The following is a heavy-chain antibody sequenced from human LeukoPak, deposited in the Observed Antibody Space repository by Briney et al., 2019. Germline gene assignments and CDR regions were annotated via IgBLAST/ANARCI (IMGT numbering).Heavy chain of an antibody. CDR3: AREGLDGSGSYPYYFDY. CDR1: GYTFTSYG. J-gene: IGHJ4*02. D-gene: IGHD3-10*01. CDR2: ISAYNGNT. V-gene: IGHV1-18*01. Sequence: ASVKVTCKASGYTFTSYGISWVRQAPGQGLEWMGWISAYNGNTNYAQKLQGRVTMTTDTSTSTAYMELRSLRSDDTAVYYCAREGLDGSGSYPYYFDYWGQGTLVTVSS.